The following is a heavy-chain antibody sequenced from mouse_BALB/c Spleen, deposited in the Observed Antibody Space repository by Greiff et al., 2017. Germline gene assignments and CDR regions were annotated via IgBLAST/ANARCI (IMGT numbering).Heavy chain of an antibody. Sequence: EVHLVESGGGLVQPGGSRKLSCAASGFTFSSFGMHWVRQAPEKGLEWVAYISSGSSTIYYADTVKGRFTISRDNDKNTLYLQMSSLKSEDTAMYYCARQWLRHAMDYWGQGTSVTVSS. CDR1: GFTFSSFG. D-gene: IGHD2-2*01. CDR3: ARQWLRHAMDY. J-gene: IGHJ4*01. V-gene: IGHV5-17*02. CDR2: ISSGSSTI.